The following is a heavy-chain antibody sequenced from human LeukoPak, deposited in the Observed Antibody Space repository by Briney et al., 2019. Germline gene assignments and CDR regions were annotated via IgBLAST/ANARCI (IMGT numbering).Heavy chain of an antibody. J-gene: IGHJ4*02. V-gene: IGHV1-2*06. D-gene: IGHD3-22*01. Sequence: ASVKVSCKASGYTFTGYYMHWVRQAPGQGLEWMGRINPNSGGTNYAQKFQGRVTMTRDTSISTAYMELSRLRSDDTAVYYCARDDYDSGGYYRYWGQGTLVTVSS. CDR3: ARDDYDSGGYYRY. CDR2: INPNSGGT. CDR1: GYTFTGYY.